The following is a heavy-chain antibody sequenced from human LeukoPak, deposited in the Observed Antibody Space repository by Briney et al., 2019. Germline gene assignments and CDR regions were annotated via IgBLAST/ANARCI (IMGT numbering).Heavy chain of an antibody. J-gene: IGHJ4*02. D-gene: IGHD3-22*01. CDR1: GYTFTSYA. CDR2: INTNTGNP. V-gene: IGHV7-4-1*02. CDR3: ARDSRLLIRRYSSGSYYFDY. Sequence: ASVKVSCKASGYTFTSYAMNWVRQAPGQGLEWMGWINTNTGNPTYAQGFTGRFVFSLDTSVSTAYLQISSLKAEDTAVYYCARDSRLLIRRYSSGSYYFDYWGQGTLVTVSS.